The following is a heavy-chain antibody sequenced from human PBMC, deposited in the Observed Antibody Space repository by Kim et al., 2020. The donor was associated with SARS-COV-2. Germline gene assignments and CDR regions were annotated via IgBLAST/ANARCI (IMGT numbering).Heavy chain of an antibody. J-gene: IGHJ4*02. CDR1: GFTFTGYA. V-gene: IGHV3-23*01. CDR3: LKGVCGWLWDY. CDR2: IGGSDVTT. Sequence: GGSLRLSCTTSGFTFTGYAMSWVRQAPGKGLEWVSSIGGSDVTTYYVDSVKGRFSISRDDSKNTLYLQMSALRADDTAAYYCLKGVCGWLWDYFGQGTL. D-gene: IGHD5-12*01.